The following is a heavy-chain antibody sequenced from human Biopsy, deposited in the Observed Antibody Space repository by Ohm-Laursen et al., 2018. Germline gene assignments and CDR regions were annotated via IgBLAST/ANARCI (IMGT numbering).Heavy chain of an antibody. CDR3: VTDRLDDITKVRGIMTD. V-gene: IGHV3-33*08. J-gene: IGHJ4*02. CDR1: GFNFSAYG. CDR2: TWDDGSHQ. D-gene: IGHD3-10*01. Sequence: RSLRLSCSASGFNFSAYGMHWVRQASDKGLEWVALTWDDGSHQYYADSVKGRFTISRDNSKNSLYLHINTLRVEDTAVYYCVTDRLDDITKVRGIMTDWGQGTLVIVSS.